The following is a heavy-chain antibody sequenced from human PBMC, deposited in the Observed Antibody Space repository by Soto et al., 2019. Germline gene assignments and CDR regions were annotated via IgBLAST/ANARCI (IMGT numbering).Heavy chain of an antibody. Sequence: PEGPLSLSCAAYGFNFSSYGMHWVRPAPGKGLEWVAVISYDGSNKYYADSVKGRFTISRDNSKNTLYLQMNSLRAEDTAVYYCAKPLGEGDYYYYYGMDVWGQGTTVTVSS. J-gene: IGHJ6*02. CDR3: AKPLGEGDYYYYYGMDV. CDR2: ISYDGSNK. V-gene: IGHV3-30*18. D-gene: IGHD3-16*01. CDR1: GFNFSSYG.